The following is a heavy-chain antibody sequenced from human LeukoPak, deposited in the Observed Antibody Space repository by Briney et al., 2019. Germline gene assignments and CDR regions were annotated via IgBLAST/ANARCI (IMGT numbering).Heavy chain of an antibody. D-gene: IGHD3-10*01. Sequence: PSETLSLTCTVSGGSISSYYWSWIRQPPGKGLEWIGYIYYSGSTNYNPSLKSRVTISVDTSKNQFSLKLSSVTAADTAVYYCARAPWVIGKAFDIWGQGTMVTVSS. CDR1: GGSISSYY. J-gene: IGHJ3*02. CDR2: IYYSGST. CDR3: ARAPWVIGKAFDI. V-gene: IGHV4-59*01.